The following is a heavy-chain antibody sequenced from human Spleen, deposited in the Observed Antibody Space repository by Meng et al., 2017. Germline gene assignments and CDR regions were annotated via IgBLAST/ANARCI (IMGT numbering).Heavy chain of an antibody. Sequence: QGQLPEAGPGLVKPSQTLSLTCTVSGGSISSGGYYWSWIRQHPGKGLEWIGHIYYSGSTYYNPSLKSRITISVDTSKNQFSLKLSSVTAADTAVYYCARVNYYDSSGQNWYFDLWGRGTLVTVSS. CDR3: ARVNYYDSSGQNWYFDL. V-gene: IGHV4-31*03. J-gene: IGHJ2*01. CDR1: GGSISSGGYY. D-gene: IGHD3-22*01. CDR2: IYYSGST.